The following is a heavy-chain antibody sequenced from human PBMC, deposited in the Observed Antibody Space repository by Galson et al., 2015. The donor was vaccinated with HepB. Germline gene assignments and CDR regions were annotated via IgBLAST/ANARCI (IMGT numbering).Heavy chain of an antibody. Sequence: QSGAEVKKPGESLKISCKGSGYSFTSYWIGWVRQMPGKGLEWMGIIYPGDSDTRYSPSFQGQVTISADKSISTAYLQWSSLKASDTAMYYCARLDGGEYCGGDCYSGFDPDYWGQGTLVTVSS. CDR3: ARLDGGEYCGGDCYSGFDPDY. CDR1: GYSFTSYW. D-gene: IGHD2-21*02. J-gene: IGHJ4*02. CDR2: IYPGDSDT. V-gene: IGHV5-51*01.